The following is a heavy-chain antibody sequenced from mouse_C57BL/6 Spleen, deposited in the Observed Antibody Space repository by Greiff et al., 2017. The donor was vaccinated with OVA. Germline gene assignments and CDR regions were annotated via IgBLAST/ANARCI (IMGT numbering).Heavy chain of an antibody. CDR2: IRLKSDNYAT. Sequence: EVQGVESGGGLVQPGGSMKLSCVASGFTFSNYWMNWVRQSPEKGLEWVAQIRLKSDNYATHYAESVKGRFTISRDDSKSSVYLQMNNLRAEDTGIYYCTGGLSYYDYDGGYAMDYWGQGTSVTVSS. CDR1: GFTFSNYW. V-gene: IGHV6-3*01. J-gene: IGHJ4*01. CDR3: TGGLSYYDYDGGYAMDY. D-gene: IGHD2-4*01.